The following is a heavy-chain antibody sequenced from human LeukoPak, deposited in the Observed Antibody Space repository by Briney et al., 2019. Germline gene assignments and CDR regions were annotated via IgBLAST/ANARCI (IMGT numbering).Heavy chain of an antibody. V-gene: IGHV3-11*04. D-gene: IGHD3-10*01. Sequence: GSLRLSCAASGFTFSDYYMSWIRQAPGKGLEWVSYISSSGSTIYYPDSVKGRFTISRDNAKNSLYLQMNSLKAEDTAVYYCASFPPYMVRTDAFDIWGQGTMVTVSS. J-gene: IGHJ3*02. CDR2: ISSSGSTI. CDR1: GFTFSDYY. CDR3: ASFPPYMVRTDAFDI.